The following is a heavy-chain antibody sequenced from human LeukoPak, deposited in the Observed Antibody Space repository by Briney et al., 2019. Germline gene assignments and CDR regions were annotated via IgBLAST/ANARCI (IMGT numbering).Heavy chain of an antibody. Sequence: SETLSLTCTVSGGSISSYHWSWIRQPPGKGLEWIGYIYYSGSTNYNPSSKSRVTISVDTSKNQFSLKLSSVTAADTAVYYCASYSYYYDSSGYFDYWGQGTLVTVSS. CDR2: IYYSGST. CDR1: GGSISSYH. J-gene: IGHJ4*02. CDR3: ASYSYYYDSSGYFDY. V-gene: IGHV4-59*01. D-gene: IGHD3-22*01.